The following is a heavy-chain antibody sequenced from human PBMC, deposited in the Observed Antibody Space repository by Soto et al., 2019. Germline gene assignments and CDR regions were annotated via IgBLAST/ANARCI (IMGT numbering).Heavy chain of an antibody. J-gene: IGHJ6*02. CDR3: AKGRSYYYYYGVDV. V-gene: IGHV3-30-3*01. CDR1: GFTFSSYA. Sequence: GGSLRLSFAASGFTFSSYAMHWVRQAPGKGLEWVAVISYDGSNKYYADSVKGRFTISRDNSKSTLYLQMNSLRAEGTALYYCAKGRSYYYYYGVDVWGQGTTVTVSS. CDR2: ISYDGSNK.